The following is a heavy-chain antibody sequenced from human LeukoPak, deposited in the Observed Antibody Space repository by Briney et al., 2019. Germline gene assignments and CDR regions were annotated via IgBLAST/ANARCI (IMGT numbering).Heavy chain of an antibody. CDR2: ISSDGSST. V-gene: IGHV3-74*01. J-gene: IGHJ4*02. CDR3: AKRGVVIRVFLVGFHKEAYYFDS. D-gene: IGHD3-10*01. Sequence: HAGGSLRLSCAASGFTFSSYWMHWVRQAPGKGLVWVSRISSDGSSTTYADSVKGRFTISRDNAKNTLYLQMNSLRAEDTAVYFCAKRGVVIRVFLVGFHKEAYYFDSWGQGALVTVSS. CDR1: GFTFSSYW.